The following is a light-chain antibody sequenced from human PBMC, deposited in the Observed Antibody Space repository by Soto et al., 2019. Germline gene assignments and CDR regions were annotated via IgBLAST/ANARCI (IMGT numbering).Light chain of an antibody. J-gene: IGKJ5*01. CDR3: QQYYSYPPIT. Sequence: DIQMTQSPSSLSASVGDRVTITCRASQSISSYLNWYQQKPGKAPKLLIYAASTLQSGVPSRFSGSGSGTDFTLTISCLQSDDFATYYCQQYYSYPPITFGQGTRLEI. V-gene: IGKV1-39*01. CDR2: AAS. CDR1: QSISSY.